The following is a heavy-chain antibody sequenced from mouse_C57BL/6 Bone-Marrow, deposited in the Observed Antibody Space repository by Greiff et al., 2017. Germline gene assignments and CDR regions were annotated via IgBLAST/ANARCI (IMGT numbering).Heavy chain of an antibody. CDR3: ARSPGFAY. Sequence: VQLQQPGAELVKPGASVKLSCKASGYTFTSYWMHWVKQRPGQGLEWIGMIHPYSGSTSYNEKFKGKATLTVDKSSSTAYMQLSSLTSEDSAVXCSARSPGFAYWGQGTLVTVSA. J-gene: IGHJ3*01. CDR1: GYTFTSYW. V-gene: IGHV1-64*01. CDR2: IHPYSGST.